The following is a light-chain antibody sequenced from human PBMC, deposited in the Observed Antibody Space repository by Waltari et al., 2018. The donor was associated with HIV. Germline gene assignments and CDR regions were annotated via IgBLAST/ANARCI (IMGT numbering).Light chain of an antibody. CDR3: CSYAGSFTLI. V-gene: IGLV2-11*01. CDR1: SRAVGSYNY. J-gene: IGLJ2*01. CDR2: DIS. Sequence: QSALTQPRSVSGSPGQSVTIPCTGTSRAVGSYNYVSWYQLRPGTAPKLILFDISKRPSGVPDRFSGSVSGSTASLTISGLQADDAADYYCCSYAGSFTLIFGGGTTLTVL.